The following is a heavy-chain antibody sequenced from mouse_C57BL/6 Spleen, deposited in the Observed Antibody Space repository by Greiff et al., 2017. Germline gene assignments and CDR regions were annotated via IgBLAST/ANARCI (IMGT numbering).Heavy chain of an antibody. CDR2: IDPSASDT. Sequence: QVQLQQPGAELVRPGSSVKLSCKASGYTFTSYWMHWVKQRPIQGLEWIGNIDPSASDTHYTQKFKDKDTLTVDKSSSTAYMQLSSLTSEDSAVYYCARYSSYAMDYWGQGTSVTVSS. D-gene: IGHD2-12*01. V-gene: IGHV1-52*01. J-gene: IGHJ4*01. CDR1: GYTFTSYW. CDR3: ARYSSYAMDY.